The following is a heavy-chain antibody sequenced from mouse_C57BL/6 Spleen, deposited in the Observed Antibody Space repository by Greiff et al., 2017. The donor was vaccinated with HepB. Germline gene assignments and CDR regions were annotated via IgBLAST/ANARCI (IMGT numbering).Heavy chain of an antibody. CDR1: GYTFTSYW. CDR3: ARRGGFYYYGSYWYFDV. D-gene: IGHD1-1*01. Sequence: QVQLKQPGAELVRPGSSVKLSCKASGYTFTSYWMDWVKQRPGQGLEWIGNIYPSDSETHYNQKFKDKATLTVDKSSSTAYMQLSSLTSEDSAVYYCARRGGFYYYGSYWYFDVWGTGTTVTVSS. J-gene: IGHJ1*03. V-gene: IGHV1-61*01. CDR2: IYPSDSET.